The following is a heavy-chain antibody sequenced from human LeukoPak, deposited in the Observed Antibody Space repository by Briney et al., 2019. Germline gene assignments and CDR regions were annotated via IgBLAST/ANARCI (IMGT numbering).Heavy chain of an antibody. D-gene: IGHD6-13*01. V-gene: IGHV1-2*02. Sequence: ASVKVSCKASGYTFTGYYMHWVRQAPGQGLEWMGWINPNSGGTNYAQKFQGRVTMTRDTSISTAYMELSRLRSDDTAVYYCARTLYSSSWRHPWYWGQGTLVTVSS. CDR1: GYTFTGYY. CDR3: ARTLYSSSWRHPWY. J-gene: IGHJ4*02. CDR2: INPNSGGT.